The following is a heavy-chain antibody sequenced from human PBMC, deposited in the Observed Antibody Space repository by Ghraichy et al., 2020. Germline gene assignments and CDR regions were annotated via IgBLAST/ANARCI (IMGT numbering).Heavy chain of an antibody. CDR3: ARDRYGLDY. J-gene: IGHJ4*02. CDR2: ISYDGSNK. Sequence: GGSLRLSCAASGFTFSSYAMHWVRQAPGKGLEWVAVISYDGSNKYYADSVKGRFTISRDNSKNTLYLQMNSLRAEDTAVYYCARDRYGLDYWGQGTLVTVSS. D-gene: IGHD1-14*01. V-gene: IGHV3-30-3*01. CDR1: GFTFSSYA.